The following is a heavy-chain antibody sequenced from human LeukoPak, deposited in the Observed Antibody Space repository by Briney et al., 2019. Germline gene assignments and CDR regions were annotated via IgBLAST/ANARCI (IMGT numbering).Heavy chain of an antibody. Sequence: GGSLRLSCAASGFTVSSYGIHWVRQAPGKGLEWVAVISYDGSNKYYADSVKGRFTISRDNSKNTLYLQMNSLRAEDTAVYYCAKDGSKSSWYSVALSLGYWGQGTLVTVSS. CDR1: GFTVSSYG. CDR2: ISYDGSNK. CDR3: AKDGSKSSWYSVALSLGY. J-gene: IGHJ4*02. D-gene: IGHD6-13*01. V-gene: IGHV3-30*18.